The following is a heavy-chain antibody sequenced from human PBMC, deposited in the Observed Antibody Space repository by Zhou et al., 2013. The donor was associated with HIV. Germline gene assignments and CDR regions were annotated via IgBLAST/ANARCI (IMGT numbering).Heavy chain of an antibody. J-gene: IGHJ4*02. CDR3: AKGRNIVVAPAATPSFDY. CDR2: INSRSGST. D-gene: IGHD2-2*01. V-gene: IGHV1-46*01. CDR1: GYTFTSHY. Sequence: QVQLVQSGAEVKKPGASVKVSCKSSGYTFTSHYMHWVRQAPGQGLEWMGMINSRSGSTRYTQKFQGRVTMTRDTSTNTVYMELSTLRSEDTAVYYCAKGRNIVVAPAATPSFDYWGQGTLVTVSS.